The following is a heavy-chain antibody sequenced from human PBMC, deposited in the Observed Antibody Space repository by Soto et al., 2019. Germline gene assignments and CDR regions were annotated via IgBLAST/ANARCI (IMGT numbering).Heavy chain of an antibody. V-gene: IGHV3-33*01. Sequence: GSLRLPCAASGFTFSSYGMHRVLQAPGKGLEWVAVIWDDGSNKYYADSVKGRFTISRDNSKNTLYLQMNSLRAEDTAVYYCARDRVVTIFGVVYYYGMDVWGQGTTVTVSS. CDR2: IWDDGSNK. D-gene: IGHD3-3*01. CDR3: ARDRVVTIFGVVYYYGMDV. J-gene: IGHJ6*02. CDR1: GFTFSSYG.